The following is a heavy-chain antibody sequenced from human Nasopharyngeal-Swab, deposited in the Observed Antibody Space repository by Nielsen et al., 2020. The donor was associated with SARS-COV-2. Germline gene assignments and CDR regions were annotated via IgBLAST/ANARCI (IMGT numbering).Heavy chain of an antibody. Sequence: SETLSLTCAVSGGSISSGGYSWSWIRQPPGKGLEWIGYIYHSGSTYYNPSLKSRVTISVDTSKNQFSLKLSSVTAADTAVYYCARHFWLRGAFDIWGQGTMVTVSS. CDR3: ARHFWLRGAFDI. V-gene: IGHV4-30-2*03. CDR2: IYHSGST. D-gene: IGHD3-3*01. CDR1: GGSISSGGYS. J-gene: IGHJ3*02.